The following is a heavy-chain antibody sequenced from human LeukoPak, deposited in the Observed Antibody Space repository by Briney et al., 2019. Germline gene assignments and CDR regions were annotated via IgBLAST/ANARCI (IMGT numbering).Heavy chain of an antibody. Sequence: PGGSLRLSCVASGFTFAGYAMTWVRQAPGKGLEWVSTISTSGSSTYSADSVKGRFTISRDNSKNTLYLQMNSLRAEDTAIYYCAKHSGNSSWYNSFDYWGQGTLVTVSS. CDR3: AKHSGNSSWYNSFDY. CDR1: GFTFAGYA. CDR2: ISTSGSST. J-gene: IGHJ4*02. D-gene: IGHD6-13*01. V-gene: IGHV3-23*01.